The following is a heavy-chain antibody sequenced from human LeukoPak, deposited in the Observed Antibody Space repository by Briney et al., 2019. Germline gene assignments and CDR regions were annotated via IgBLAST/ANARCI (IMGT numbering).Heavy chain of an antibody. CDR2: INHSGST. J-gene: IGHJ5*02. CDR1: GGSISSSSYY. CDR3: AGIAAGFNWFDP. V-gene: IGHV4-39*07. Sequence: SETLSLTCTVSGGSISSSSYYWGWIRQPPGKGLEWIGKINHSGSTNYNPSLKSRVTISVDTSKNQFSLKLSSVTAADTAVYYCAGIAAGFNWFDPWGQGTLVTVSS. D-gene: IGHD6-13*01.